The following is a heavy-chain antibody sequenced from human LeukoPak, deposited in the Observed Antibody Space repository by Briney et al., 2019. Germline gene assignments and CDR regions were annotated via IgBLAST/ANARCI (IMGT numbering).Heavy chain of an antibody. V-gene: IGHV3-23*01. Sequence: PGGSLRLSCVGSGLTLNTYSFNWVRQAPGKGLEWVSGITGSSTWTYYADSVRGRFTISRDNSKNTLHLQMNNLTADDTAIYYCARELVSLGTGYFDLWGRGTLVTVSS. CDR3: ARELVSLGTGYFDL. CDR1: GLTLNTYS. D-gene: IGHD7-27*01. CDR2: ITGSSTWT. J-gene: IGHJ2*01.